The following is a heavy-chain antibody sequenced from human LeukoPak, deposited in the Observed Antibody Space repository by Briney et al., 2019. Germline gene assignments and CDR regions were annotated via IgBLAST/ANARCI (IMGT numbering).Heavy chain of an antibody. CDR2: TYYRSKWYN. D-gene: IGHD5-24*01. CDR1: GDSVSSNSAA. CDR3: ARESIRDGYNPTFDY. J-gene: IGHJ4*02. Sequence: SQTLSLTCAISGDSVSSNSAAWNWIRQSPSRGLEWLGRTYYRSKWYNDYAVSVKGRITINPDTSKNQFSLQLNSVTPEDTAVYYCARESIRDGYNPTFDYWGQGTLVTVSS. V-gene: IGHV6-1*01.